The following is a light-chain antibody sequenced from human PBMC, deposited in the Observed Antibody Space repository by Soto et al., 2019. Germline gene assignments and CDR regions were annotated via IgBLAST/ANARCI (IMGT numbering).Light chain of an antibody. V-gene: IGKV3-20*01. CDR3: QQFSSYPLT. CDR2: GAS. J-gene: IGKJ4*01. CDR1: QSVSSSS. Sequence: EIVLTQSPGALSLSPGERATLSCSASQSVSSSSLAWYQQKPGQAPRLLIYGASSRATGIPDRFSGSGSGTDFTLTISRLEPEDFAVYYCQQFSSYPLTCGGGTKVDIK.